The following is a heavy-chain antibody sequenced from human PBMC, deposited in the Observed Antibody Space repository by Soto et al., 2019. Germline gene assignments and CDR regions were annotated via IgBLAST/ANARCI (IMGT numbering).Heavy chain of an antibody. CDR3: SRPATNEFDY. D-gene: IGHD6-25*01. V-gene: IGHV3-73*01. CDR1: GFTFSGSA. Sequence: PGGSLRLSCTASGFTFSGSAVHWVRQAPGKGLEWVGRIRSKADNYATAYSVSAKGRFTISRDDSENVAYLQMNSLKVEDTGVYYCSRPATNEFDYCGQGALLTVSS. J-gene: IGHJ4*02. CDR2: IRSKADNYAT.